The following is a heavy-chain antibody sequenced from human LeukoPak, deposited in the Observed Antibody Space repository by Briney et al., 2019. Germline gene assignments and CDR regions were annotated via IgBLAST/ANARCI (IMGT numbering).Heavy chain of an antibody. CDR2: IIPIFGTA. V-gene: IGHV1-69*05. Sequence: ASVKVSCKASGGTFSSYAISWVRQAPGQGLEWMGEIIPIFGTANYAQKFQGRVTITTDESTSTAYMELSSLRSEDTAVYYCARERAASSGWQNDAFDIWRQGTMVTVSS. J-gene: IGHJ3*02. CDR1: GGTFSSYA. CDR3: ARERAASSGWQNDAFDI. D-gene: IGHD6-19*01.